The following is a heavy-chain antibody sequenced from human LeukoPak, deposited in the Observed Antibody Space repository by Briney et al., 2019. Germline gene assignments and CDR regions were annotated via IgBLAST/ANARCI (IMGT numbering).Heavy chain of an antibody. CDR1: GFTFSSYW. CDR3: ARDRGGYSYGFNYYYGMDV. Sequence: GGSPRLSCAASGFTFSSYWMHWVRQAPGKGLVWVSRINSDGSSTSYADSVKGRFTISRDNAKNTLYLQMNSLRAEDTAVYYCARDRGGYSYGFNYYYGMDVWGQGTTVTVSS. J-gene: IGHJ6*02. CDR2: INSDGSST. V-gene: IGHV3-74*01. D-gene: IGHD5-18*01.